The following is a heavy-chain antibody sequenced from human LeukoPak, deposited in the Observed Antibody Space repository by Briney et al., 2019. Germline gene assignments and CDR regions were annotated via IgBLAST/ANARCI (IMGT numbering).Heavy chain of an antibody. CDR2: IYPGDSDA. J-gene: IGHJ5*02. D-gene: IGHD2-2*01. CDR3: ARESETSRRFYAP. V-gene: IGHV5-51*01. Sequence: GESLNISCTGSGYTFSNYWIGWVRQMPGKGLEWMGIIYPGDSDATYSPSFRGQVTFSVDESRTTVYLEWTSLKASDTAMYFCARESETSRRFYAPWGQGTLVTVSS. CDR1: GYTFSNYW.